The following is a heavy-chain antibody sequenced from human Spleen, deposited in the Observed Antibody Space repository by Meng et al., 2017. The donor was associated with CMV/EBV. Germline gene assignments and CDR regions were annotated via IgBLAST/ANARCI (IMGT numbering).Heavy chain of an antibody. CDR2: IYYSGNT. Sequence: SETLSLTCTVSGGSVSSGSYYWSWIRQSPGKGLEWIGYIYYSGNTNYNPSLKSRVTMSVDRSKNQFSLKLNSVTAADTAVYYCARPAFGAGSYYKYWGQGLLVTVSS. CDR3: ARPAFGAGSYYKY. D-gene: IGHD3-10*01. V-gene: IGHV4-61*01. J-gene: IGHJ4*02. CDR1: GGSVSSGSYY.